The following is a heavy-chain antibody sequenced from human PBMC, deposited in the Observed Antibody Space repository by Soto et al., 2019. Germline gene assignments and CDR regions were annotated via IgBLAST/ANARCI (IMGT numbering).Heavy chain of an antibody. CDR3: ARGTTEVTSFDL. V-gene: IGHV1-18*04. CDR1: GYIFTSYG. CDR2: ISGFNGNT. D-gene: IGHD4-4*01. Sequence: QVQLMQSGAEVKKPGASVKVSCKASGYIFTSYGIGWVRQAPGQGLEWMGWISGFNGNTNYAQRFQDRVTLTTDTSTTTAYLELRSLISDDTAVYYCARGTTEVTSFDLWGRGTLVTVS. J-gene: IGHJ2*01.